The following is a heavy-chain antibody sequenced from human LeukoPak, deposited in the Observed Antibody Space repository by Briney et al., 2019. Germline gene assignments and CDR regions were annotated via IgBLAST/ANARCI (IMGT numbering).Heavy chain of an antibody. D-gene: IGHD6-6*01. V-gene: IGHV3-7*01. CDR3: ARVYSSSSGKAFDC. CDR1: GFTFSSYW. J-gene: IGHJ4*02. Sequence: GGSLRLSCAVSGFTFSSYWMSWDRQAPGKGLEWVANIKEGGSEKYYVDSVKGRFTISRDNAKNSLYLQMNSLRAEDTAVYYCARVYSSSSGKAFDCWGQGTLVTVSS. CDR2: IKEGGSEK.